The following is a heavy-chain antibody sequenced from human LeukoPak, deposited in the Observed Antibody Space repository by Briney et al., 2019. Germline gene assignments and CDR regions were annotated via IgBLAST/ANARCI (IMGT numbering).Heavy chain of an antibody. CDR2: IIPIFGTA. D-gene: IGHD2-2*02. Sequence: GASVKVSCKASGGTFSSYAISWVRQAPGQGLEWMGGIIPIFGTANYAQKFQGRVTITADESTSTAYMELSSLRSEDTAVYYCARAYRYCSSTSCYKYYYYYMDVWGKGTTVTVSS. CDR3: ARAYRYCSSTSCYKYYYYYMDV. J-gene: IGHJ6*03. V-gene: IGHV1-69*13. CDR1: GGTFSSYA.